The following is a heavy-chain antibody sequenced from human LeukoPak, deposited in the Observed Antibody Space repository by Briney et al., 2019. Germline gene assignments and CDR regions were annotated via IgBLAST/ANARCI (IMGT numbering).Heavy chain of an antibody. V-gene: IGHV4-59*12. J-gene: IGHJ4*02. CDR1: GGSISSSY. CDR3: ARRAYSAAYWKHFDY. D-gene: IGHD1-1*01. Sequence: SGTLSLTCTVSGGSISSSYWSWIRQPPGKGLEWIGYIYYSGSPNYNPSLKSRVTISVDTSKNQFSLKLNSVTAADTAVYFCARRAYSAAYWKHFDYWGQGTLVTVSS. CDR2: IYYSGSP.